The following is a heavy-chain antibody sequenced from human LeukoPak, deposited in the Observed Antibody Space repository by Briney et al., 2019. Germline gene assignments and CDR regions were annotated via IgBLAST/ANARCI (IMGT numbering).Heavy chain of an antibody. CDR2: INPNSGGT. Sequence: VASAKVSCKASGYTFTDYYMHWVRQAPGQGLEWMGRINPNSGGTNSAQKFQGRVTMTRDTSMSTAYMELSSLTSDDTAVYYCARGLIETRYQLLSDWFDPWGQGTLVTVSS. D-gene: IGHD2-2*01. CDR3: ARGLIETRYQLLSDWFDP. V-gene: IGHV1-2*06. CDR1: GYTFTDYY. J-gene: IGHJ5*01.